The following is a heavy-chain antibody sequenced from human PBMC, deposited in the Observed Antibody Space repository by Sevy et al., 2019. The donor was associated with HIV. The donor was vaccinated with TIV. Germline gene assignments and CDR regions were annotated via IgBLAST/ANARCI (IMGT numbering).Heavy chain of an antibody. Sequence: GGSLRLSCAASGFTFSSYSMNWVRQAPGKGLEWVSSISSSSSYIYYADSVKGRFTISRDNAKNSLYLQMNSLRAEDXXXXXXXXXXXXXXXXXXXXXXXXXXXPGDAFDIWGQGTMVTVSS. CDR3: XXXXXXXXXXXXXXXXXXXXXPGDAFDI. V-gene: IGHV3-21*01. J-gene: IGHJ3*02. CDR2: ISSSSSYI. D-gene: IGHD3-16*01. CDR1: GFTFSSYS.